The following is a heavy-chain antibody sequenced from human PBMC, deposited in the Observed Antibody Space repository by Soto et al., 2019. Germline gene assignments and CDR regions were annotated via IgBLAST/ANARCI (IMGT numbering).Heavy chain of an antibody. J-gene: IGHJ4*02. CDR3: ARASYYYDSSGYYYFDY. CDR1: GGTFSSYA. V-gene: IGHV1-69*10. D-gene: IGHD3-22*01. Sequence: ASVKVSCKASGGTFSSYAISWVRQAPGQGLEWMGGIIPILGIANYAQKFQGRVTITAVKSTSTAYMELSSLRSEDTAVYYCARASYYYDSSGYYYFDYWGQGTLVTVSS. CDR2: IIPILGIA.